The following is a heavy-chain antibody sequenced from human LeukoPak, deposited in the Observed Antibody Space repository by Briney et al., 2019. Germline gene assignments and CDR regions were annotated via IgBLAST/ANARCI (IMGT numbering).Heavy chain of an antibody. CDR1: GVSISSSNSY. CDR2: IYYSGNT. Sequence: SSETLSLTCTVSGVSISSSNSYWGWIRQPPGKGLEWIGSIYYSGNTYYNASLKSQVSISIDTSKNQFSLRLSSVTAADTAVYYCARLQFLSGGYYAFDSWGQGSQVSVSS. J-gene: IGHJ4*02. V-gene: IGHV4-39*01. CDR3: ARLQFLSGGYYAFDS. D-gene: IGHD3-3*01.